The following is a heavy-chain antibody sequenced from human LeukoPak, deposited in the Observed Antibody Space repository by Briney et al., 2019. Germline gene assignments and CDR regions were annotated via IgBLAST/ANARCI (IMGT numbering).Heavy chain of an antibody. CDR3: ASSYCTNGVCYRAFDY. CDR2: VNPSGGST. D-gene: IGHD2-8*01. V-gene: IGHV1-46*01. Sequence: EASVKVSCKTSGYTFTSYYMHWVRQAPGQGLEWMGIVNPSGGSTSYAQKFQGRVTMTRDMSTSTVYMELSSLRSEDTAVYYCASSYCTNGVCYRAFDYWGQGTLVTVSS. CDR1: GYTFTSYY. J-gene: IGHJ4*02.